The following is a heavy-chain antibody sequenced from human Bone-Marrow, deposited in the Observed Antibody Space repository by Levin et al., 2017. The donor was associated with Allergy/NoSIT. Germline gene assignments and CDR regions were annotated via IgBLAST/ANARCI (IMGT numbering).Heavy chain of an antibody. CDR1: GFTFSDYY. Sequence: GESLKISCAASGFTFSDYYMSWIRQAPGKGLEWVSYISSSGSTIYYADSVKGRFTISRDNAKNSLYLQMNSLRAEDTAVYYCTTDRCSGGSCYSPDYWGQGTLVTVSS. CDR2: ISSSGSTI. D-gene: IGHD2-15*01. J-gene: IGHJ4*02. V-gene: IGHV3-11*01. CDR3: TTDRCSGGSCYSPDY.